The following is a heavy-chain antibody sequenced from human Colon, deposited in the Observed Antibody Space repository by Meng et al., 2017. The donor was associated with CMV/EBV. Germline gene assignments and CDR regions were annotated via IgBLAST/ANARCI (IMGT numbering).Heavy chain of an antibody. CDR1: GASITSYY. D-gene: IGHD3-10*01. V-gene: IGHV4-4*07. Sequence: QVQLRESGQGLVKPSATLPLTCTVSGASITSYYWSWIRQPAGKGLEWIGRVYISGNTNYNPSLKSRVTMSIDTSKNQLSLNIRSVTAADTAVYYCARDSNLSGLAYWGQGTLVTVSS. CDR2: VYISGNT. CDR3: ARDSNLSGLAY. J-gene: IGHJ4*02.